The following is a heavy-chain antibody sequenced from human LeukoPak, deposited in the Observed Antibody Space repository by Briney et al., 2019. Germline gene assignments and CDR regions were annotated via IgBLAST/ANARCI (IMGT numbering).Heavy chain of an antibody. CDR2: INSDGSST. Sequence: GGSLRLSCAASGFTFSSYWMHWVRQAPGKVLVWVSRINSDGSSTRYADSVKGRFTISRDNAKNTLYLRMNSLSPDDTAVYFCAGRSAGSEPIYWGQGTLVTVSS. CDR3: AGRSAGSEPIY. V-gene: IGHV3-74*01. D-gene: IGHD1-14*01. J-gene: IGHJ4*02. CDR1: GFTFSSYW.